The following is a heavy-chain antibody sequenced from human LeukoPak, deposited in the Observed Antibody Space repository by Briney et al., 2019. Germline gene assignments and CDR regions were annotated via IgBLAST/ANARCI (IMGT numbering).Heavy chain of an antibody. CDR2: SGSGGST. Sequence: GGSLRLSCAASGFTFSSYAMSWVRQAPGKGLEWVSGSGSGGSTYYADSVKGRFTISRDNSKNTLYLQMNSLRAEDTAVYYCAKVFWCVYYPNCWGRGPLVTVSS. CDR1: GFTFSSYA. D-gene: IGHD3-3*01. V-gene: IGHV3-23*01. J-gene: IGHJ4*02. CDR3: AKVFWCVYYPNC.